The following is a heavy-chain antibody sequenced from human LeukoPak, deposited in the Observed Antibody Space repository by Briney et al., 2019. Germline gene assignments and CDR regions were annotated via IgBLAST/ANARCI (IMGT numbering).Heavy chain of an antibody. Sequence: GGSLRLSCAASGFTFSSYSMNWVRQAPGKGLEWVSSISSSSSYIYYADSVKGRFTISRDNAKNSLYLQMNSLRAEDTAVYYCARALNDYSNYGGYWGQGTLVTVSS. V-gene: IGHV3-21*01. J-gene: IGHJ4*02. CDR2: ISSSSSYI. CDR1: GFTFSSYS. CDR3: ARALNDYSNYGGY. D-gene: IGHD4-11*01.